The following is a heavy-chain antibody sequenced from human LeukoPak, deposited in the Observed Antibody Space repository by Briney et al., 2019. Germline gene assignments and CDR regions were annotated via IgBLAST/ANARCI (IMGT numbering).Heavy chain of an antibody. Sequence: SETLSLTCTVSGGSISSDYWSWIRQPAGKGLEWIGRIYISGSTNYNPSLKSRVTISADTSKNQFSLKLSSVTAADTAVYYCARESADTAMAPFDYWGQGTLVTVSS. CDR1: GGSISSDY. J-gene: IGHJ4*02. CDR2: IYISGST. V-gene: IGHV4-4*07. CDR3: ARESADTAMAPFDY. D-gene: IGHD5-18*01.